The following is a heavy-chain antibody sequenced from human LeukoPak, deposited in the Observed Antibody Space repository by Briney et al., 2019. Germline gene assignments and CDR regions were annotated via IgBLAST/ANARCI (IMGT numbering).Heavy chain of an antibody. J-gene: IGHJ4*02. CDR3: ARAGYYGAGSYWAFDY. Sequence: SETLSLTCTVSGGSISSYYWSWIRQPPGKGLEWSGYIYYSGSTNYNPSLKSRVTISVDTSKNQFSLKLSSVPAADTAVYYCARAGYYGAGSYWAFDYWGQGTLVTVSS. D-gene: IGHD3-10*01. V-gene: IGHV4-59*01. CDR2: IYYSGST. CDR1: GGSISSYY.